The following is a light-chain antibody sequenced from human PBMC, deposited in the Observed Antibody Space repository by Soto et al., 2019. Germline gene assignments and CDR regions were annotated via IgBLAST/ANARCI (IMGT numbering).Light chain of an antibody. CDR3: QTWGTGIVV. CDR2: RNSDGSH. J-gene: IGLJ2*01. V-gene: IGLV4-69*01. CDR1: RGHSSYA. Sequence: QSVLTQSPSASASLGASVKLTCTLSRGHSSYAIAWHQQQPENGPRYLMKRNSDGSHSKGDGIPDRFSGASSGAERYLTVSSLQSEDEADYYCQTWGTGIVVFGGGTKLTVL.